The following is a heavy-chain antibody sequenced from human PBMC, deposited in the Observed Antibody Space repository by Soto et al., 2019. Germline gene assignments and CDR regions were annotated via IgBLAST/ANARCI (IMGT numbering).Heavy chain of an antibody. Sequence: QVQLVESGGRVVHPGTSLRLSCEVSGFSFNSYAMHWVRQAPGKGLEWVAAITFDGSSQFYAGSVRGRFTISRDNSRNTLFLDMTRLRTEDTAMYFCAKDRPGYCSDGLCYEHFHYGMDVWRQGTTITV. CDR3: AKDRPGYCSDGLCYEHFHYGMDV. D-gene: IGHD2-15*01. J-gene: IGHJ6*02. CDR1: GFSFNSYA. CDR2: ITFDGSSQ. V-gene: IGHV3-30*04.